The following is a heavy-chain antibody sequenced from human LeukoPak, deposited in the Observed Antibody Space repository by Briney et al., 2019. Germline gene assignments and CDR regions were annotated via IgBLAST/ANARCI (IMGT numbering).Heavy chain of an antibody. Sequence: ASVKVSCKASGYTFTSYDINWVRQATGQGLEWMGWMNPNSGNTGYAQKFQGRVTMTRNTSISTAYMELSSLRSEDTAVYYCARALYDFWSGYYKEPNWFDPWGQGTLVTVSS. J-gene: IGHJ5*02. V-gene: IGHV1-8*01. CDR1: GYTFTSYD. D-gene: IGHD3-3*01. CDR3: ARALYDFWSGYYKEPNWFDP. CDR2: MNPNSGNT.